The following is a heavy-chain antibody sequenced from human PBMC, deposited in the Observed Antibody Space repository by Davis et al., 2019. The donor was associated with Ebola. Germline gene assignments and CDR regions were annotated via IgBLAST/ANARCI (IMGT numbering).Heavy chain of an antibody. CDR1: GYTFTSYY. CDR3: ATERGDSSSWSYYYYGMDV. Sequence: AASVKVSCKASGYTFTSYYMHWVRQAPGQGLEWMGIINPSGGSTSYAQKFQGRVTMTRDTSTSTVYMELSSLRSEDTAVYYCATERGDSSSWSYYYYGMDVWGKGTTVTVSS. CDR2: INPSGGST. D-gene: IGHD6-13*01. J-gene: IGHJ6*04. V-gene: IGHV1-46*01.